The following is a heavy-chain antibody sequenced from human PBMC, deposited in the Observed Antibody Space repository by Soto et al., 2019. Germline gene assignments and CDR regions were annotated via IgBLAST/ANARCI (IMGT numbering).Heavy chain of an antibody. J-gene: IGHJ4*02. Sequence: QVQLVESGGGVVQPGRSLRLSCAASGFTFGSYDIDWVRQAPGKGLEWVAVISYDGNNKYYADSVKGRFTISRDNPKNTLYLQMNSLRPDDTAVYYCARDSRAGYCGDDTCTGDFWGQGTLVTVSS. CDR3: ARDSRAGYCGDDTCTGDF. CDR1: GFTFGSYD. CDR2: ISYDGNNK. D-gene: IGHD2-21*01. V-gene: IGHV3-30-3*01.